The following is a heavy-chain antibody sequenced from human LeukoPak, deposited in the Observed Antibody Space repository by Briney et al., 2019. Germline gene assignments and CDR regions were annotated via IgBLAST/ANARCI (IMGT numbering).Heavy chain of an antibody. CDR3: ARHVVAVAGLDPFDY. CDR1: GGSISSSGYY. V-gene: IGHV4-39*01. CDR2: IYYSGST. J-gene: IGHJ4*02. Sequence: SETLSLTCTVSGGSISSSGYYWGWIRQPPGKGLEWIGSIYYSGSTYYNPSLKSRVTISVDTSKNQFSLKLSSVTAADTAVYYCARHVVAVAGLDPFDYWGQGTLVTVSS. D-gene: IGHD6-19*01.